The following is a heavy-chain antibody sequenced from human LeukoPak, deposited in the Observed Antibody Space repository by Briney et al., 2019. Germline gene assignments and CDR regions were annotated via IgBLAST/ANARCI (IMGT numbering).Heavy chain of an antibody. CDR3: ARFISARPKSYFDS. J-gene: IGHJ4*02. CDR1: GGSFSDYY. Sequence: PSETLSLTCTVYGGSFSDYYWSWIRQPPGKGLEWIGEINHSGTTSYTPSLKSRVIISVDTSKTQFSLNLSSVTGADTAVYYCARFISARPKSYFDSWGQGTLVTVSS. D-gene: IGHD6-6*01. V-gene: IGHV4-34*01. CDR2: INHSGTT.